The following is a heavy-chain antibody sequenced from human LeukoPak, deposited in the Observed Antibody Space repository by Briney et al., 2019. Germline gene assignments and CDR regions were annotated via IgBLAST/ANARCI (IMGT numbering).Heavy chain of an antibody. CDR1: GYTFSTYS. D-gene: IGHD3-22*01. CDR3: AREGGWLQTKNHYSYHGMDV. Sequence: SVKVSCKASGYTFSTYSITWVRQAPGQGLEWMGGILPIVDMTNYAQKFQGRVTITADKSTHTAYMELSSLRSDDTAVYYCAREGGWLQTKNHYSYHGMDVWGQGTTVTVSS. CDR2: ILPIVDMT. V-gene: IGHV1-69*17. J-gene: IGHJ6*02.